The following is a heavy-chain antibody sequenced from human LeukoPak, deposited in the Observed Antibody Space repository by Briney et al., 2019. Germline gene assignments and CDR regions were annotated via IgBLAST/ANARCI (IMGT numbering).Heavy chain of an antibody. V-gene: IGHV3-30*18. D-gene: IGHD3-22*01. CDR3: AKGGDYYDSSGSPYYFDY. CDR1: GFTFSSYG. Sequence: PGRSLRLSCAASGFTFSSYGMHWVRQAPGKGLEWVAVISYDGSNKYYADSVKGRFTISRDNSKNTLYLQMNSLRAEDTAVYYCAKGGDYYDSSGSPYYFDYWGQGTLVTVSS. J-gene: IGHJ4*02. CDR2: ISYDGSNK.